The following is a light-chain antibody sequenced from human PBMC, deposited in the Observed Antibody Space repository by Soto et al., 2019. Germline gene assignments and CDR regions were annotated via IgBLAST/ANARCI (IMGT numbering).Light chain of an antibody. CDR3: QQYTTHLS. CDR2: GAS. CDR1: QSLSSRS. V-gene: IGKV3-20*01. J-gene: IGKJ4*01. Sequence: EIVLTQSPGTLSLSPGERATLSCRASQSLSSRSLAWYQQKPGQAPRLLIYGASTRATGIPDRFSGSGSETDFTLTISRVEPGDFAVFYCQQYTTHLSFGGGTKVEIK.